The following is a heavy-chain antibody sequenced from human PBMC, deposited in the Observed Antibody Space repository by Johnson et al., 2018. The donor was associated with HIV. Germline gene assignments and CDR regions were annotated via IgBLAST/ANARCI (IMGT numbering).Heavy chain of an antibody. V-gene: IGHV3-30*18. CDR3: AKIWGDIAATGDAFDI. CDR1: GFTFSSYG. D-gene: IGHD5-12*01. Sequence: QVQLVESGGGVVQPGRSLRLSCAASGFTFSSYGMHWVRQAPGKGLEWVAVISYDGSNKYYADSVKGRFTISRDNSENTLYLQMDSLRPEDTAVYYCAKIWGDIAATGDAFDIWGQGTMVTVSS. CDR2: ISYDGSNK. J-gene: IGHJ3*02.